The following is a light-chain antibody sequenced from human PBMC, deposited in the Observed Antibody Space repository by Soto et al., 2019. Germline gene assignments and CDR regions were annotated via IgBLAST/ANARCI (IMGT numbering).Light chain of an antibody. CDR1: QSVLYSSNNKNY. CDR2: WAS. V-gene: IGKV4-1*01. J-gene: IGKJ1*01. Sequence: DIVMTQSPDSLAVSLGERATINCESSQSVLYSSNNKNYLAWYQQKPGQPPKLLIYWASTRESGVPDRFSGSGSGTDFTLTISSLQAEDVAVYYCQQYYSTPPTFGHGTKVEIK. CDR3: QQYYSTPPT.